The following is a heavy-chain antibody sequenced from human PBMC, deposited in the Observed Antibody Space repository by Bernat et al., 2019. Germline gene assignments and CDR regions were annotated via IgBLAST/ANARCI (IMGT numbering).Heavy chain of an antibody. D-gene: IGHD3-3*01. CDR1: GGSVSSGGYY. Sequence: QVQLQESGPGLVKPSQPLSLTCTVSGGSVSSGGYYWSWIRQHPGKGLEWYGYIYYRGSTYYNPSPKSRVTISVDTSKNQFSLKLSSVTAADTAVYYCARVLYYDFWSGLYYVDYWGQGTLVTGSS. CDR3: ARVLYYDFWSGLYYVDY. V-gene: IGHV4-31*03. CDR2: IYYRGST. J-gene: IGHJ4*02.